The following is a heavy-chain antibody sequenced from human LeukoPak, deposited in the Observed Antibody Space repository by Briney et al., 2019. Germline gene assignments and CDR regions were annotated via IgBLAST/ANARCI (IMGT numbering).Heavy chain of an antibody. Sequence: ASVKVCCKASGYTFTSYGVGGVRRAPGQGLEGMGWIGAYNGNTNYAQKFQGRVTMTPDTSTSTAYMERRSLRSDDTAVYYCARASSRYSSSPLLDFWGQGTLVTVSS. CDR2: IGAYNGNT. V-gene: IGHV1-18*01. CDR1: GYTFTSYG. CDR3: ARASSRYSSSPLLDF. D-gene: IGHD6-6*01. J-gene: IGHJ4*02.